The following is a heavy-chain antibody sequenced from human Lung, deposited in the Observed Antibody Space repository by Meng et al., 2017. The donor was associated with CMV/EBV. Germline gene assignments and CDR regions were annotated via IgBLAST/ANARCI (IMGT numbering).Heavy chain of an antibody. CDR2: INPITGAT. CDR3: GRVVASAQLPPLDV. CDR1: GYTFTGYY. V-gene: IGHV1-2*02. D-gene: IGHD1-1*01. Sequence: ASVKVSCKALGYTFTGYYVHWLRQAPGQGLEWMGWINPITGATKYAQKFQGRVTMTRDTSISTAYMDLSRLTSDDAAIYYCGRVVASAQLPPLDVWGQRTTVXVSS. J-gene: IGHJ6*02.